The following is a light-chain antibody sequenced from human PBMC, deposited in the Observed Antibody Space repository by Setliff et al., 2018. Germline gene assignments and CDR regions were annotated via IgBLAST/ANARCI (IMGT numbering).Light chain of an antibody. Sequence: QSVLTQPPSASGSPGQSVTISCTGASIDIGNYNYVSWYQHHPGKAPKLIIYQVTKRPSGVPDRFSGSKSANTASLTVSGLQAEDEADYYCSAYGGSNNYGVFGTGTKGTVL. V-gene: IGLV2-8*01. CDR1: SIDIGNYNY. J-gene: IGLJ1*01. CDR2: QVT. CDR3: SAYGGSNNYGV.